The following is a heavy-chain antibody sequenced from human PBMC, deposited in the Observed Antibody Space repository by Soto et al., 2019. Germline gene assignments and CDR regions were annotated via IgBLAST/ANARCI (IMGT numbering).Heavy chain of an antibody. D-gene: IGHD6-6*01. Sequence: PSETLSLTCTVSGGSISSYYWSWIRQPPGKGLEWIGYIYYSGSTNYNPSLKSRVTISVDTSKNQFSLKLSSVTAADTAVYYCARGKLSLRPDSSSSCGGFDPWGQGTLVTVSS. J-gene: IGHJ5*02. CDR1: GGSISSYY. CDR3: ARGKLSLRPDSSSSCGGFDP. CDR2: IYYSGST. V-gene: IGHV4-59*01.